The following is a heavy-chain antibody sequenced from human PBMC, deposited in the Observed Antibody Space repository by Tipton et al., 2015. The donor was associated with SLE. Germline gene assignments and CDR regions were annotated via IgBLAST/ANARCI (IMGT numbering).Heavy chain of an antibody. CDR2: IYTSGTT. J-gene: IGHJ3*02. CDR3: ARGQRYRPFDI. CDR1: GGSIGRDY. D-gene: IGHD2-15*01. Sequence: TLSLTCTVSGGSIGRDYWSWIRQLAGKGLEWIGHIYTSGTTNYNPSLKSRVTISIDATKNQFSLNLNSVTAADTAVYYCARGQRYRPFDIWGQGTMVTVSS. V-gene: IGHV4-4*07.